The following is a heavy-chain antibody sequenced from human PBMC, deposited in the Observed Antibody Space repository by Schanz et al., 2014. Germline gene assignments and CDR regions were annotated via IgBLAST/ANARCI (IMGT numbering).Heavy chain of an antibody. V-gene: IGHV1-69*04. Sequence: QVQLVQSGAEVKKPGSSMKASCKASGGTFSTYPINWLRQAPGQGLEWMGRIIPIHGIVNYAQRFQDRVRITADKSTSTAYMELTSLRSEDTAVYYCARDQSPYTNSSDVRYFDYWGQGTLVTVSS. CDR2: IIPIHGIV. J-gene: IGHJ4*02. CDR1: GGTFSTYP. D-gene: IGHD6-6*01. CDR3: ARDQSPYTNSSDVRYFDY.